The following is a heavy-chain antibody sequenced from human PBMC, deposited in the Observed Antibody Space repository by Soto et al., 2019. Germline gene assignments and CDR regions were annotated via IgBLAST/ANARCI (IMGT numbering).Heavy chain of an antibody. CDR3: ARDFAHYYYYMDV. J-gene: IGHJ6*03. Sequence: GGSLRLSCAASGFTFSSYGMHWVRQAPGKGLEWVAVIWYDGSNKYYADSVKGRFTISRDNSKNTLYLQMNSLRAEDTAVYYCARDFAHYYYYMDVWGKGTTVTVSS. V-gene: IGHV3-33*08. CDR2: IWYDGSNK. CDR1: GFTFSSYG.